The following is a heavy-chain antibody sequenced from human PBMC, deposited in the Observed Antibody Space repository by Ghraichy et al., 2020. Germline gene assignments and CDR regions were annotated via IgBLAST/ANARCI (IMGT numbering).Heavy chain of an antibody. CDR3: AKDPGFNEKKANWFDP. CDR1: GFTFSSYG. J-gene: IGHJ5*02. Sequence: GALRLSCVASGFTFSSYGMHWVRQAPGKGLEWVAFIRYDGNNKFYGDSVKGRFTISRDDSKNTLYLQMNSLRTEDTAVYYCAKDPGFNEKKANWFDPWGQGTLVTVSS. CDR2: IRYDGNNK. V-gene: IGHV3-30*02.